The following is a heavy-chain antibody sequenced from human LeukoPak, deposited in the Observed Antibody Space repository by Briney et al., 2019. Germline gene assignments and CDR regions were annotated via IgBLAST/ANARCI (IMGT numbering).Heavy chain of an antibody. D-gene: IGHD5-18*01. CDR1: GFTFSSYG. V-gene: IGHV3-23*01. J-gene: IGHJ4*02. CDR3: AKGGLFWAAMVTGGYFDY. Sequence: PGGSLRLSCAASGFTFSSYGMHWVRQAPGKGLEWVSAISGSGGSTYYADSVKGRFTISRDNSKNTLYLQMNSLRAEDTAVYYCAKGGLFWAAMVTGGYFDYWGQGTLVTVSS. CDR2: ISGSGGST.